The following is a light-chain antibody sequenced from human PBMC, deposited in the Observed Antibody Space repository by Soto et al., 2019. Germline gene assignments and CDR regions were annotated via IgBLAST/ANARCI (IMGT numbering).Light chain of an antibody. CDR1: GSNIGAGYG. J-gene: IGLJ1*01. CDR2: GSD. CDR3: KSYDRNLSAV. Sequence: QSVLTQPPSVPGAPGQTVTISWTGSGSNIGAGYGVQWYQQLPGTAPRLLIYGSDDRPSGVPDRFSASVSGNSASLAITGLQTEDEAVYYCKSYDRNLSAVFGPGTKDNVL. V-gene: IGLV1-40*01.